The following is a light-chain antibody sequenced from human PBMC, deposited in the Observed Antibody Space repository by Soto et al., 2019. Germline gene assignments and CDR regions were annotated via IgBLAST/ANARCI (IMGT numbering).Light chain of an antibody. CDR3: SSYTNNDAGV. CDR1: SSDVGGYHY. Sequence: QSALTQPASVSGSPGQSITISCTGTSSDVGGYHYVSWYQQHPGKAPKLMIYEVTNRPSGISNRFSGSTSGNTASLTISGLQAEDEADYYCSSYTNNDAGVFGGGTKLTVL. J-gene: IGLJ3*02. V-gene: IGLV2-14*01. CDR2: EVT.